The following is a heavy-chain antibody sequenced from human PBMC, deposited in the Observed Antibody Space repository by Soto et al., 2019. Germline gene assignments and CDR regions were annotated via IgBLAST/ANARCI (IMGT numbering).Heavy chain of an antibody. D-gene: IGHD5-12*01. CDR1: GGSISSSNW. CDR2: IYHSGST. CDR3: ARVVEMATIWHSFFCFDP. Sequence: SETLSLTCAVSGGSISSSNWWSWVRQPPGKGLEWIGEIYHSGSTNYNPSLKSRVTISVDKSKNQFSLKLSSVTAADTAVYYCARVVEMATIWHSFFCFDPLVQGTLVT. V-gene: IGHV4-4*02. J-gene: IGHJ5*02.